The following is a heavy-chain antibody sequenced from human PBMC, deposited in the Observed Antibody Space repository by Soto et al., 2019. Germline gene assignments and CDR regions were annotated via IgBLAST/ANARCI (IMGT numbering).Heavy chain of an antibody. CDR2: ISGSGSGT. Sequence: QVQLAESGGGLVKPGGSLRISCAASGFTFSDFYMNWLRQTPGKGLEWLAYISGSGSGTNYADSVKGRFTISRDNAKNSLYLQMNSLRIEDTAVYYCVRDARLASFWGLGTLVTVSS. J-gene: IGHJ4*02. V-gene: IGHV3-11*06. CDR3: VRDARLASF. D-gene: IGHD6-19*01. CDR1: GFTFSDFY.